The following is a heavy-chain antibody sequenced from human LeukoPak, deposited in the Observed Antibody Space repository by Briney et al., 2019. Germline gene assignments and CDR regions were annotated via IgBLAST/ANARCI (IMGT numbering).Heavy chain of an antibody. CDR3: AISYGGNADFDY. CDR1: GFTFDDYA. Sequence: GRSLRLSCAASGFTFDDYAMHWARQAPGKGLVWVSRINSDGSSTSYADSVKGRFTISRDNAKNTLYLQMNSLRAEDTAVYYCAISYGGNADFDYWGQGTLVTVSS. J-gene: IGHJ4*02. CDR2: INSDGSST. D-gene: IGHD4-17*01. V-gene: IGHV3-74*01.